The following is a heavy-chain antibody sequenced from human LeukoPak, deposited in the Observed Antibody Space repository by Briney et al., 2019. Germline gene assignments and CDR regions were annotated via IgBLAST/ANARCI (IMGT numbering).Heavy chain of an antibody. CDR3: ARGRDTYYYGSGSFLNWFDP. CDR2: MNPNSGNT. D-gene: IGHD3-10*01. J-gene: IGHJ5*02. CDR1: GYTFTSYD. Sequence: ASVKVSCKASGYTFTSYDINWVRQATGQGLEWMGWMNPNSGNTGYAQKFQGRVTITADESTSTAYMELSSLRPEDTAVYYCARGRDTYYYGSGSFLNWFDPWGQGTLVTVSS. V-gene: IGHV1-8*01.